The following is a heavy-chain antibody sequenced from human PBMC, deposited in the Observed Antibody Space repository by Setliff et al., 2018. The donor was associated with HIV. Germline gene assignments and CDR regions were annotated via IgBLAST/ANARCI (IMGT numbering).Heavy chain of an antibody. Sequence: GGSLRLSCAASGFTFNTYAMSWVRQAPGKGLEWVSVISGSGGSTFYADSVKGRFTISRDNAKNSLYLQMNSLRAEDTAIYYCARDATRGGDMDVWAKGTTVTVSS. J-gene: IGHJ6*03. CDR2: ISGSGGST. V-gene: IGHV3-23*01. D-gene: IGHD2-15*01. CDR1: GFTFNTYA. CDR3: ARDATRGGDMDV.